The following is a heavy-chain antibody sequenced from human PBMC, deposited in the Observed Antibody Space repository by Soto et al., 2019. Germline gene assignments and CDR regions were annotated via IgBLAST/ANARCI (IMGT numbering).Heavy chain of an antibody. V-gene: IGHV3-23*01. CDR1: GFTFSSYA. D-gene: IGHD2-8*01. J-gene: IGHJ5*02. Sequence: PGGSLRLSCAASGFTFSSYAMSWVRQAPGKGLEWVSAISGSGGSTYYADSGKGRFTISRDNSKNTLYLQMNSLRAEDTAVYYCAKDPGYCTNGVCYLDWFDPWGQGTLVTVSS. CDR2: ISGSGGST. CDR3: AKDPGYCTNGVCYLDWFDP.